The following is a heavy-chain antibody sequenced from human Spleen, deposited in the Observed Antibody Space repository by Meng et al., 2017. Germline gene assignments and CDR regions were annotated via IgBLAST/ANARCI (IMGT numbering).Heavy chain of an antibody. CDR3: VRNEGYSFGA. J-gene: IGHJ5*02. Sequence: QRQESGPGLVKPSGTLSLTCAVSGDSISSRDWWSWVRQPPGKGLEWIGEISQGSGRTNYNPSLKSRVTISLDKSKNQFSLNVNSVTAADTAVYYCVRNEGYSFGAWGQGTLVTVSS. V-gene: IGHV4-4*02. CDR2: ISQGSGRT. D-gene: IGHD2-21*01. CDR1: GDSISSRDW.